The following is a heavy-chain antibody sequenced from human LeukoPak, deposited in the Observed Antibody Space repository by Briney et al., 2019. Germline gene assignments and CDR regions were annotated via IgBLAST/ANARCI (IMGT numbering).Heavy chain of an antibody. V-gene: IGHV1-18*04. CDR2: ISANNGNI. Sequence: ASVKVSCKPSGYTFTAYYLHWVRQAPGQGLEWLGWISANNGNINYAQNVQGRVSMTTDTPTTTAYMELRSLKSDDTAVYYCARVEIAVGDFYFDYWGQGTLVTVSS. CDR1: GYTFTAYY. CDR3: ARVEIAVGDFYFDY. D-gene: IGHD6-19*01. J-gene: IGHJ4*02.